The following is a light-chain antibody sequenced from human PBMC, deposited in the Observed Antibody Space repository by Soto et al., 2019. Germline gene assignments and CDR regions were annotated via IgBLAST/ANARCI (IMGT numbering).Light chain of an antibody. CDR1: QSIDSY. CDR2: AAS. V-gene: IGKV1-39*01. J-gene: IGKJ2*01. CDR3: QQSYTTPYT. Sequence: DIQLTQSPSALSASVGDRVTITCRASQSIDSYLNWYQQKSRKAPKLLIYAASNLQSGVPSRFSGSGSGTLFTLIISSLQPEDFATYYCQQSYTTPYTFGQGTKLEIK.